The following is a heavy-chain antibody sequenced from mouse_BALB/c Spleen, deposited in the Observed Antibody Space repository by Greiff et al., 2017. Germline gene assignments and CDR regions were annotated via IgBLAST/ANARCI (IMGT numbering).Heavy chain of an antibody. V-gene: IGHV1-69*01. CDR1: GYTFTDYW. J-gene: IGHJ1*01. CDR2: IDTSDSYT. CDR3: ARKGWYFDV. Sequence: VQLQQPGAELVMPGASVKMSCKASGYTFTDYWMHWVKQRPGQGLEWIGAIDTSDSYTSYNQKFKGKATLTVDESSSTAYMQLSSLTSEDSAVYYCARKGWYFDVWGAGTTVTVSS.